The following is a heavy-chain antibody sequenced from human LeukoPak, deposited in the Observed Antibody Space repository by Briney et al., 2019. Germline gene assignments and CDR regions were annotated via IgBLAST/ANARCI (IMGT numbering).Heavy chain of an antibody. CDR2: IYYSGST. Sequence: SETLSLTCTVSGGSISSSSYYWGWIRQPPGKGLERIGSIYYSGSTYYNPSLKSRVTISVDTSKNQFSLKLSSVTAADTAVYYCARLPWIQPEYYFDYWGQGTLVTVSS. CDR3: ARLPWIQPEYYFDY. CDR1: GGSISSSSYY. J-gene: IGHJ4*02. V-gene: IGHV4-39*01. D-gene: IGHD5-18*01.